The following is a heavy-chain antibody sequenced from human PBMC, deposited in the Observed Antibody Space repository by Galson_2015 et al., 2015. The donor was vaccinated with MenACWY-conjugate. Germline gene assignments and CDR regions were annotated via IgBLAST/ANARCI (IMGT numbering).Heavy chain of an antibody. CDR3: ARVGTWIHQYFYYMDV. D-gene: IGHD5-18*01. CDR1: GFTFTGYE. J-gene: IGHJ6*03. CDR2: ISKSGSPI. V-gene: IGHV3-48*03. Sequence: SLRLSCAASGFTFTGYEFNWVRQAPGKGLEWLSYISKSGSPIYYADSAKGRFTISRDNIKKSLFLEMNSLRAGDTGVYYCARVGTWIHQYFYYMDVWGKGTTVTVSS.